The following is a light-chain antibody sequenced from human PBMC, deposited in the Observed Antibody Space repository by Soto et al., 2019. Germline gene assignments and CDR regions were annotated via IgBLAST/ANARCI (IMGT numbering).Light chain of an antibody. CDR2: GAS. Sequence: EIVMTQSPATLSVSPGESATLSCRASQSVSNNLAWYQQRPGQAPRLRIYGASTRATDIPARFSGSGSGTEFTLTISSLQSEDVAVYYCQQYNNWPLTFGGGTKVEIK. J-gene: IGKJ4*01. V-gene: IGKV3-15*01. CDR3: QQYNNWPLT. CDR1: QSVSNN.